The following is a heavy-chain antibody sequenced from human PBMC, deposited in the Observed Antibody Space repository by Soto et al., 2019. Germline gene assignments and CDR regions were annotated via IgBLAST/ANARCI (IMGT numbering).Heavy chain of an antibody. CDR1: GGSIGSYY. CDR2: IYYKGNS. CDR3: ARDPEGSNWFDP. Sequence: PSETLSLTCTVSGGSIGSYYWSWIRQSPGKGLEWIGYIYYKGNSNYNPSLKSRVTISVDTSKNQFSLKLNSVTAADTAVYYCARDPEGSNWFDPWGQGALVTVSS. J-gene: IGHJ5*02. D-gene: IGHD3-10*01. V-gene: IGHV4-59*01.